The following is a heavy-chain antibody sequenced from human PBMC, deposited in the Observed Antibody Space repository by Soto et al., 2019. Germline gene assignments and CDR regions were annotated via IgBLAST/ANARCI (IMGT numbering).Heavy chain of an antibody. Sequence: EVQLVESGGGLVQPGRSLRLSCTASGFTFGDYAMNWVRQAPGKGLEWLGFIRSKAYGGTTAFAASVKGRISISRDDSRSTAYLELHSLKADDTGVYFCARAANRFRTTNWLDPWGQGTVVTVSS. V-gene: IGHV3-49*04. CDR1: GFTFGDYA. CDR3: ARAANRFRTTNWLDP. J-gene: IGHJ5*02. D-gene: IGHD1-7*01. CDR2: IRSKAYGGTT.